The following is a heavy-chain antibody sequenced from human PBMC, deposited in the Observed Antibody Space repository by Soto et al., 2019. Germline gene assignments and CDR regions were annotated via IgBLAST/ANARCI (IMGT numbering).Heavy chain of an antibody. D-gene: IGHD1-1*01. CDR1: GFTVSGKKY. J-gene: IGHJ3*02. Sequence: DVQLVASGGGLIQPGGSLRLSCAAFGFTVSGKKYVAWVRQAPGKGLEWVSALYDLDGTYYADSVKGRFTTSSDSSRTTVYLQMNSLRPDDTAVYSCATWHLQEHAYDIWGQGTMVTVSS. CDR2: LYDLDGT. V-gene: IGHV3-53*01. CDR3: ATWHLQEHAYDI.